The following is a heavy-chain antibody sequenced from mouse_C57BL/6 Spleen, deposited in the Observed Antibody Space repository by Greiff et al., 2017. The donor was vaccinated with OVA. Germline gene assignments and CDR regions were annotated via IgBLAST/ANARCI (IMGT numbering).Heavy chain of an antibody. V-gene: IGHV1-42*01. CDR1: GYSFTGYY. Sequence: VQLQQSGPELVKPGASVKISCKASGYSFTGYYMNWVKQSPEKSLEWIGEINPRTGGTTYNQKFKAKATLTVDKSSSTAYMQLKSLTSEDSAVYYCARSYGGSDYWGQGTPLTVSS. CDR2: INPRTGGT. D-gene: IGHD1-1*01. CDR3: ARSYGGSDY. J-gene: IGHJ2*01.